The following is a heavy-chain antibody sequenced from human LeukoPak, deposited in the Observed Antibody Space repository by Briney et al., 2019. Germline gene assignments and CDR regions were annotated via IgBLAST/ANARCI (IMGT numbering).Heavy chain of an antibody. Sequence: PGGSLRLSCAASGFTFSSYAMSWVRQAPGKGLEWVSAISGSGGSTYYADSVKGRFTISRDNSKNTLYLQMNSLRAEDTAVYYCAKDRGGITIFGVVAQHFDYWGQGTLVTVSS. CDR2: ISGSGGST. V-gene: IGHV3-23*01. CDR3: AKDRGGITIFGVVAQHFDY. D-gene: IGHD3-3*01. CDR1: GFTFSSYA. J-gene: IGHJ4*02.